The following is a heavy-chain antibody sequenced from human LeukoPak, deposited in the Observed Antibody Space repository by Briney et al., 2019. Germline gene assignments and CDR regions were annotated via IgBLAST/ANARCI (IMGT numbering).Heavy chain of an antibody. Sequence: PGGSLRLSCAASGFTFSSYGMHWVRQAPGKGLEWVAVIWYGGSNKYYADSVKGRFTISRDNSKNTLYLQMNSLRDEDTAFYYCAKDSLYGSHYFYGMDVWGQGTTVTVSS. CDR2: IWYGGSNK. J-gene: IGHJ6*02. CDR3: AKDSLYGSHYFYGMDV. V-gene: IGHV3-30*02. D-gene: IGHD3-10*01. CDR1: GFTFSSYG.